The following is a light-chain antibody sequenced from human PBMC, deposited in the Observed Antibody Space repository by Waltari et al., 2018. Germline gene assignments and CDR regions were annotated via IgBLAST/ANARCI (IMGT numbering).Light chain of an antibody. Sequence: SYVLTQPPSASVATGETARITCGGDNVGSKIVHWYQQKPGQAPLLVVYDDTARPSGIPDRFSASNSGNTATLTISRVENGDEADYYCQVWDTTSDRVVFGGGTKLTVL. CDR2: DDT. V-gene: IGLV3-21*02. J-gene: IGLJ2*01. CDR3: QVWDTTSDRVV. CDR1: NVGSKI.